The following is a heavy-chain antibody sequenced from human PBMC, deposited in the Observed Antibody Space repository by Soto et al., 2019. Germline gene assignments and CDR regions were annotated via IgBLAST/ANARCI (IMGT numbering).Heavy chain of an antibody. CDR3: ARECYDFWSGYPIGMDV. CDR1: GFTFSSYW. CDR2: INSDGSST. D-gene: IGHD3-3*01. V-gene: IGHV3-74*01. Sequence: PGGSLRLSCAASGFTFSSYWRHWVRQAPGKGLVWVSRINSDGSSTSYADSVKGRFTISRDNAKNTLYLQMNSLRAEDTAVYYCARECYDFWSGYPIGMDVWGQGTTVTVYS. J-gene: IGHJ6*02.